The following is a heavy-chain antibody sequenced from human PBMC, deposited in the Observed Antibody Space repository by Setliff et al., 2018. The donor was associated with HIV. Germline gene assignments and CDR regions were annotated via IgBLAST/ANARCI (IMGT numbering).Heavy chain of an antibody. V-gene: IGHV4-59*08. J-gene: IGHJ4*01. CDR3: ATLRWLRSKHSDY. Sequence: SETLSLTCTVSGGPISSYYWSWIRQPPGKGLEWIGYIYYSGRTNYNPSLKSRVTISVDTSKNQFSLKLRSVTAADTAVYFCATLRWLRSKHSDYWGQGIQVTSPQ. CDR2: IYYSGRT. CDR1: GGPISSYY. D-gene: IGHD5-12*01.